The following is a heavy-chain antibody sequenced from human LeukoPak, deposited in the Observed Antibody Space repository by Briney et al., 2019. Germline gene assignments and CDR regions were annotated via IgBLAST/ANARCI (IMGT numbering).Heavy chain of an antibody. J-gene: IGHJ3*02. Sequence: SVKVSCKASGGTFSSYSISWVRQAPGQGLEWMGGIIPILGTANYAQKFQGRVTMTRDTSTSTVYMELSSLRSEDTAVYYCARVPRRIRGIAFDIWGQGTMVTVSS. D-gene: IGHD3-3*02. CDR3: ARVPRRIRGIAFDI. V-gene: IGHV1-69*16. CDR1: GGTFSSYS. CDR2: IIPILGTA.